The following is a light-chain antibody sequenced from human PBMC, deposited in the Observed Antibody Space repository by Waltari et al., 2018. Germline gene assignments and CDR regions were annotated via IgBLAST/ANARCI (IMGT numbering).Light chain of an antibody. J-gene: IGLJ2*01. CDR3: CSYAGTFSLL. CDR2: DVN. V-gene: IGLV2-11*01. CDR1: SSDVGGSNY. Sequence: QSALTQPRSVSGSPGQSVTLSCSGTSSDVGGSNYVPWYQHHPGKAPRLMISDVNKRPSGVPDRFSGSKSGNTASLTISGLQAEDEADYFCCSYAGTFSLLFGGGTKVTVL.